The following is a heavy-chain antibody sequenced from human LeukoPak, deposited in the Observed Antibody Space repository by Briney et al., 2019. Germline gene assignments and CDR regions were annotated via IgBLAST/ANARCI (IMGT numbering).Heavy chain of an antibody. D-gene: IGHD6-13*01. J-gene: IGHJ4*02. CDR1: GFTFSSYA. CDR3: AKATQAAGGMGRYYFDY. V-gene: IGHV3-23*01. Sequence: GGSLRLSCAASGFTFSSYAMSWVRQAPGKGLEWVSAISGSGGSTYYADSVKGRFTISRDNSKNTLYLQMNSLRAEDTAVYYCAKATQAAGGMGRYYFDYWGQGTLVTVSS. CDR2: ISGSGGST.